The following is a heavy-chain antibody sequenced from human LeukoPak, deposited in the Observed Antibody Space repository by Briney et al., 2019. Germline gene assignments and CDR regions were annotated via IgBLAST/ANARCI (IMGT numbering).Heavy chain of an antibody. D-gene: IGHD1-26*01. Sequence: SQALSLTCAISGDSVSSNSAAWNWIRQSPSRGLEWLGRTYYRSKWYNDYAVSVKSRVAINPDTAKNQISLQLNSVTPEDTAVYYCASSGSYRFDYWGQGTLVTVSS. V-gene: IGHV6-1*01. CDR1: GDSVSSNSAA. CDR3: ASSGSYRFDY. J-gene: IGHJ4*02. CDR2: TYYRSKWYN.